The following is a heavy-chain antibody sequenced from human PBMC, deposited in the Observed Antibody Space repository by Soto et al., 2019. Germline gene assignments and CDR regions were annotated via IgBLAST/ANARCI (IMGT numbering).Heavy chain of an antibody. Sequence: QLQLQGSGPGLVKPSETLSLTCTVSGGSIGDSLYFWGWIRQPPGKGLEWIASIYYRGNTYYNPSLKRRVTISLDTYKNQFSLNLSSVTAADTALYYCARVHQQYIWFDPWGQGTLVTVSS. V-gene: IGHV4-39*01. CDR3: ARVHQQYIWFDP. CDR1: GGSIGDSLYF. D-gene: IGHD2-2*01. J-gene: IGHJ5*02. CDR2: IYYRGNT.